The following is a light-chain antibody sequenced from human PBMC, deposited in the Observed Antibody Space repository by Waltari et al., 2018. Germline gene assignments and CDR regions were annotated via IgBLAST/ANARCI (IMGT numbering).Light chain of an antibody. CDR1: STDVGGFYY. CDR2: EVN. CDR3: SSYGGSSTLV. J-gene: IGLJ2*01. V-gene: IGLV2-8*01. Sequence: QSALTQPPSASGSPGQSVTIPCTGSSTDVGGFYYFSWYQPQPGKAPKFIIHEVNDLPSGVPDRFAGSKSGNAGYLTVSGLQADDEGDYHCSSYGGSSTLVFGGGTKLTVL.